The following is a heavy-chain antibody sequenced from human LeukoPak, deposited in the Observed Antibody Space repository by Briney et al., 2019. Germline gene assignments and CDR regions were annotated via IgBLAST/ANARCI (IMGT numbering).Heavy chain of an antibody. CDR1: GGTFSSYA. V-gene: IGHV1-69*13. J-gene: IGHJ6*03. CDR2: IIPIFGTA. Sequence: GASVKVSCKASGGTFSSYAISWVRQAPGQGLEWMGGIIPIFGTANYAQKFQGRVTITADESTSTAYMELSSLRSEDTAVYYCASGNGYYGSYYYYMDVWGKGTTVTISS. CDR3: ASGNGYYGSYYYYMDV. D-gene: IGHD3-10*01.